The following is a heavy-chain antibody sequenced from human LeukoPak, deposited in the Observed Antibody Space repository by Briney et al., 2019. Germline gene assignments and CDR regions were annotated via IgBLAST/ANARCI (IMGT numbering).Heavy chain of an antibody. Sequence: PGGSLRLSCAASGFTFSSYAMHWVRQAPGKGLEWVAVISYDGSNKYYADSVKGRFTISRDNSKNTLYLQMNSLRAEDTAVYYCARDGSIAAAASYNWFDPWGQGTLVTVSS. CDR2: ISYDGSNK. V-gene: IGHV3-30*04. J-gene: IGHJ5*02. CDR1: GFTFSSYA. D-gene: IGHD6-13*01. CDR3: ARDGSIAAAASYNWFDP.